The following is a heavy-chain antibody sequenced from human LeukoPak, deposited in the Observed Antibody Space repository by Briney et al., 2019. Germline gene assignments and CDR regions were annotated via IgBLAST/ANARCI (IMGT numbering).Heavy chain of an antibody. Sequence: PSETLSLTCTVSGGSISGYYWSWIRQPPGKGLEWIGFIHDSGNTYYNASLKSRVTISVDTSKNQFSLKLSSVTAADTAVYYCARDRGSSSWGSYWYFDLWGRGTLVTVSS. V-gene: IGHV4-59*01. CDR2: IHDSGNT. CDR1: GGSISGYY. CDR3: ARDRGSSSWGSYWYFDL. J-gene: IGHJ2*01. D-gene: IGHD6-13*01.